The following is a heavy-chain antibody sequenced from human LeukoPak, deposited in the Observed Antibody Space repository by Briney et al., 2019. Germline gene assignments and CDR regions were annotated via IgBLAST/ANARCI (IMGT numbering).Heavy chain of an antibody. D-gene: IGHD3-22*01. CDR1: GFTFSSYS. Sequence: GGSLRLSCAASGFTFSSYSMNLVRQAPGKGLEWVSYISSSSSTIYYADSVKGRFTISRDNAKNSLYLQMNSLRDEDTAVYYCASSDYYDSSGYGYWGQGTLVTVSS. J-gene: IGHJ4*02. CDR3: ASSDYYDSSGYGY. CDR2: ISSSSSTI. V-gene: IGHV3-48*02.